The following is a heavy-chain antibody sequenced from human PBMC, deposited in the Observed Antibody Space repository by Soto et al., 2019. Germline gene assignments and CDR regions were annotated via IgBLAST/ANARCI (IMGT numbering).Heavy chain of an antibody. J-gene: IGHJ4*02. CDR2: IYYSGST. D-gene: IGHD3-22*01. V-gene: IGHV4-31*03. CDR1: GGSISRNDYY. Sequence: ASETLSLTCTVSGGSISRNDYYWSWIRQHPGKGLEWIGYIYYSGSTYYNPSLESRVAISLDTSKNQFSLNLSSVTAADTAVYYCATSSIGDRSGSFHRWGQGTPGTVS. CDR3: ATSSIGDRSGSFHR.